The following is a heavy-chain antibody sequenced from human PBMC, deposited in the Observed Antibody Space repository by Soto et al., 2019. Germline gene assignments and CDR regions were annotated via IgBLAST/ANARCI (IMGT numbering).Heavy chain of an antibody. CDR3: AKNQGVELVPLATVDWFDP. D-gene: IGHD1-26*01. V-gene: IGHV3-23*01. J-gene: IGHJ5*02. CDR2: ISGSGFKK. Sequence: LRLSCAASGFIFENFGMSWVRQAPGKGLEWISSISGSGFKKYYADSVKGRFTISRDNSKSTVYLELNNLSAEDTAVYHCAKNQGVELVPLATVDWFDPWGQGAVVTVSS. CDR1: GFIFENFG.